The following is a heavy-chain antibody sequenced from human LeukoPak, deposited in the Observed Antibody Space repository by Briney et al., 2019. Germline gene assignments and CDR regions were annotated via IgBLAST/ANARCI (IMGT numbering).Heavy chain of an antibody. J-gene: IGHJ4*02. CDR3: ATAGTRQYSSSSPFDY. CDR2: INPNSGGT. CDR1: GYTFTGYY. V-gene: IGHV1-2*02. D-gene: IGHD6-6*01. Sequence: ASVKVSCKASGYTFTGYYMHWVRQAPGQGLEWMGWINPNSGGTNYAQKFQGRVTMTRDTSISTAYMELSRLRSDDTAVYYCATAGTRQYSSSSPFDYWGQGTLVTVSS.